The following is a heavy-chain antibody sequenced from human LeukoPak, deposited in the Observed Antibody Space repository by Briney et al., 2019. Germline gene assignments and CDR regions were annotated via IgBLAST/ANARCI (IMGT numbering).Heavy chain of an antibody. J-gene: IGHJ5*02. V-gene: IGHV4-59*08. CDR2: IYYSGST. Sequence: SETLSLTCTVSGGSISSYYWSWIRQPPGKGLEWIGYIYYSGSTNYNPSLKSRVTISVDTSKNQFSLKLSSVTAADTAVYYCARQIRWWLRGWFDPWGQGTLVTVSS. CDR3: ARQIRWWLRGWFDP. CDR1: GGSISSYY. D-gene: IGHD5-12*01.